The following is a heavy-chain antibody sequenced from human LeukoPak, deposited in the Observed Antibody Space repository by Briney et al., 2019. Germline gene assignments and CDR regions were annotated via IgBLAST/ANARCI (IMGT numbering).Heavy chain of an antibody. Sequence: ASETLSLTCAVIGGSFNGYSWTWLRKAPGKGLEWIGDIDHGENTRYTPSLKSRLIISVDTSNQQFSLNLRSATAADTAVYYCARLEGTSWTGFWLDPWGQGTLVTVSS. J-gene: IGHJ5*02. CDR1: GGSFNGYS. D-gene: IGHD3/OR15-3a*01. CDR2: IDHGENT. CDR3: ARLEGTSWTGFWLDP. V-gene: IGHV4-34*01.